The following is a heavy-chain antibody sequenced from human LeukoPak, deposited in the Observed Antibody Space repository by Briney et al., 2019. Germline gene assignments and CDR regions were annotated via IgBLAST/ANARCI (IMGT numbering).Heavy chain of an antibody. Sequence: VASVKISCKASGYTFTSYAMHWVRQAPGQRLEWMGWINAGNGNTKYSQKFQGRVTITRDTSASTAYMELSSLRSGDTAVYYCARDRDSSGYPHFDYWGQGTLVTVSS. CDR1: GYTFTSYA. J-gene: IGHJ4*02. CDR3: ARDRDSSGYPHFDY. V-gene: IGHV1-3*01. D-gene: IGHD3-22*01. CDR2: INAGNGNT.